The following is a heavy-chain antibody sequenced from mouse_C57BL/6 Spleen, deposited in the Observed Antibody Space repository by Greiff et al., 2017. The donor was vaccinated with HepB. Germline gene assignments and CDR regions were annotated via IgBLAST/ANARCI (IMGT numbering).Heavy chain of an antibody. CDR2: INPYNGGT. Sequence: VQLQQSGPVLVKPGASVKMSCKASGYTFTDYYMNWVKQSHGKSLEWIGVINPYNGGTSYNQKFKGKATLTVDKSSSTAYMELHSLTSEDSAVYYCARRGYYVSSRYYAMGYWGQGTSVTVSS. CDR1: GYTFTDYY. D-gene: IGHD1-1*01. J-gene: IGHJ4*01. CDR3: ARRGYYVSSRYYAMGY. V-gene: IGHV1-19*01.